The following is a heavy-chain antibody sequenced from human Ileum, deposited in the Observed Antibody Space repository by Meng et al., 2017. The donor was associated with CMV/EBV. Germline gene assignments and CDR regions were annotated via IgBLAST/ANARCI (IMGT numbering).Heavy chain of an antibody. J-gene: IGHJ4*02. CDR2: SRSKAYGGTT. CDR1: GLDFADYA. D-gene: IGHD3-3*01. V-gene: IGHV3-49*04. Sequence: GESLKISCRISGLDFADYAVSWVRQAPGKGLEGVGLSRSKAYGGTTEYAASVKGRFTISRDDSKSSAYLQMDGLKTEDTGVYFCYQVISKSSTLFGVFGYWGQGTLVTVSS. CDR3: YQVISKSSTLFGVFGY.